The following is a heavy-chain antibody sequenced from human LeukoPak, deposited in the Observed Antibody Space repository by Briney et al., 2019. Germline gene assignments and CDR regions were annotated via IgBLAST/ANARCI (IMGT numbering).Heavy chain of an antibody. Sequence: GASVKVSCKASGYTFTSYDINWVRQATGQGLEWMGWMNPNSGNTGYAQKFQGRVTITRNTSISTAYMELSSLRSEDTAVYYCAGAGGSYYGHNWFDPWGQGTLVTVSS. CDR2: MNPNSGNT. J-gene: IGHJ5*02. CDR1: GYTFTSYD. D-gene: IGHD1-26*01. V-gene: IGHV1-8*03. CDR3: AGAGGSYYGHNWFDP.